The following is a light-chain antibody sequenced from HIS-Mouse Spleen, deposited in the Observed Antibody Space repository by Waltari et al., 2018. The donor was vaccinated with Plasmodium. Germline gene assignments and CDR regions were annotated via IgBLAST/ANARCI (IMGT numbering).Light chain of an antibody. CDR3: YSTDSSGNHRV. V-gene: IGLV3-10*01. CDR1: ASPTIY. Sequence: SYELTQPPSVSVSPGQTARITCPGDASPTIYAYWYQQKSVQAPVLVIYEDSKPPSGIPERFYGSSSGTMATLTISGAQVEDEADYYCYSTDSSGNHRVFGGGTKLTVL. J-gene: IGLJ3*02. CDR2: EDS.